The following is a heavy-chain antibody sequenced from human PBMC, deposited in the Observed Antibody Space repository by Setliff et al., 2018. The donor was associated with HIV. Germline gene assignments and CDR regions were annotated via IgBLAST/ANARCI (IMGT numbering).Heavy chain of an antibody. D-gene: IGHD6-13*01. Sequence: ASVKVSCKASGNTFNIYAISWVRQAPGQGLEWVGSISASSVNTNYTQGRVTMTTDISTSTAYMELRSLRSGDTAVYYCARVPVSSYYYYMDVWGAGTTVTVSS. CDR2: ISASSVNT. CDR3: ARVPVSSYYYYMDV. CDR1: GNTFNIYA. V-gene: IGHV1-18*01. J-gene: IGHJ6*03.